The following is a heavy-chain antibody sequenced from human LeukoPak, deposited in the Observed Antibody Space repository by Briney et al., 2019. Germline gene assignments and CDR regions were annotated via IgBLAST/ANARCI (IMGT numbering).Heavy chain of an antibody. V-gene: IGHV3-30-3*01. D-gene: IGHD6-13*01. J-gene: IGHJ5*02. CDR1: GFTFSSYA. Sequence: GGSLRLSCAASGFTFSSYAMHWVRQAPGKGLEWVAVISYDGSNKYYADSVKGRFTISRDNPKNTLYLQMNSLRAEDTAVYYCAKGARALIAAAGTNNWFDPWGQGTLVTVSS. CDR2: ISYDGSNK. CDR3: AKGARALIAAAGTNNWFDP.